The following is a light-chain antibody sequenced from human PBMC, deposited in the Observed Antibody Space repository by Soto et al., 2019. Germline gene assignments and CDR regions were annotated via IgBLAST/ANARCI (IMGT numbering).Light chain of an antibody. CDR3: CSYAGSSTFPRV. V-gene: IGLV2-23*02. CDR1: SRGVGSYNL. Sequence: QPTLTQPPSVKESPSQSTPIPCTGTSRGVGSYNLVSWYQQHPGKAPKLMIYEVTKRPSGVSNRFSGSKSGNTASLTISGLQAEDEADYYCCSYAGSSTFPRVFGTGTKVTVL. J-gene: IGLJ1*01. CDR2: EVT.